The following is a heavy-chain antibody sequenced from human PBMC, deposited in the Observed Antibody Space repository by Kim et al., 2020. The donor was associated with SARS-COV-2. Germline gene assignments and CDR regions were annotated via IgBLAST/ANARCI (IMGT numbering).Heavy chain of an antibody. D-gene: IGHD6-13*01. CDR2: IYYSGST. CDR1: GGSISSSSYY. Sequence: SETLSLTCTVSGGSISSSSYYWGWIRQPPGKGLEWIGSIYYSGSTYYNPSLKSRVTISVDTSKNQFSLKLSSVTAADTAVYYCARRKDGSSWYVPQYYY. CDR3: ARRKDGSSWYVPQYYY. J-gene: IGHJ6*01. V-gene: IGHV4-39*01.